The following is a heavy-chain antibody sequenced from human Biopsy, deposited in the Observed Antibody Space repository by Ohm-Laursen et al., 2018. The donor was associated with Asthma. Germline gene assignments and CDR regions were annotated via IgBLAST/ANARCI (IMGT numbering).Heavy chain of an antibody. D-gene: IGHD3-22*01. CDR1: GGSISSGGYY. J-gene: IGHJ4*02. CDR3: ARHQEAASYHYDGSIAY. V-gene: IGHV4-39*01. CDR2: MYYSGSA. Sequence: SDTLSLTCTVSGGSISSGGYYWSWIRQPPGKGLEWIGRMYYSGSAYYNPSLESRVTISVDTSKNQFSLKLSSVIAADTAVYFCARHQEAASYHYDGSIAYWGQGIPVTVSS.